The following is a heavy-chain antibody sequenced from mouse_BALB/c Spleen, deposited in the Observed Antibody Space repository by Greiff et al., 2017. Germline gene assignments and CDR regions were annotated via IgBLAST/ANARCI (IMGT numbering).Heavy chain of an antibody. CDR2: ISSGSSTI. D-gene: IGHD2-4*01. Sequence: DVKLVESGGGLVQPGGSRKLSCAASGFSFSSFGMRWVRQAPEKGLEWVAYISSGSSTIYYADTVKGRFTISRDNAKNTLFLQMTNISSEDTAMYYCARSDYDYPFAYWGQGTLVTVSA. CDR3: ARSDYDYPFAY. V-gene: IGHV5-17*02. J-gene: IGHJ3*01. CDR1: GFSFSSFG.